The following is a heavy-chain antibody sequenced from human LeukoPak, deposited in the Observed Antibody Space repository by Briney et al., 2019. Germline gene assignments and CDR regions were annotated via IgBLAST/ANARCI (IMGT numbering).Heavy chain of an antibody. Sequence: GGSLRLSCAASGFTFSVHAMSWVRQAPGKGLDWVSSVTRSSDSTYYADSVKGRFTVSRDSSKNTLYLQMGSLRVDDTALYYCTRYSYGLYYFDYWGQGTPVTVSS. CDR2: VTRSSDST. J-gene: IGHJ4*02. CDR3: TRYSYGLYYFDY. D-gene: IGHD5-18*01. CDR1: GFTFSVHA. V-gene: IGHV3-23*01.